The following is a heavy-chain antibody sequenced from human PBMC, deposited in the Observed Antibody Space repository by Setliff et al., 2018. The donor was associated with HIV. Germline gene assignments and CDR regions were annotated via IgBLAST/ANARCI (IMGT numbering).Heavy chain of an antibody. CDR2: INHSGST. Sequence: PSETLSLTCGVDDGSFSGYSWSWIRQSPGKGLEWIAEINHSGSTNYNPSLKSRATISVDTSQNQFSLKLSSVTAADTAVYYCARPHSTIYYYVAFDIWGQGTMVTVSS. CDR1: DGSFSGYS. J-gene: IGHJ3*02. CDR3: ARPHSTIYYYVAFDI. D-gene: IGHD3-22*01. V-gene: IGHV4-34*01.